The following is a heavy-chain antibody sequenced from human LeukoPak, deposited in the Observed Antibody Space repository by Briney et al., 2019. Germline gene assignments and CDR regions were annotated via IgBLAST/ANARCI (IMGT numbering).Heavy chain of an antibody. CDR2: ISQDGSNK. CDR1: GFTFSSYW. Sequence: GGSLSLSCAASGFTFSSYWLSWIRQAPGKGLEWVASISQDGSNKYTPASVRGRFTISSDNTKNSVYQQTNSLRAEDTAVYYCARNSGSNPFDYWGQGALVTVSS. D-gene: IGHD1-26*01. V-gene: IGHV3-7*01. CDR3: ARNSGSNPFDY. J-gene: IGHJ4*02.